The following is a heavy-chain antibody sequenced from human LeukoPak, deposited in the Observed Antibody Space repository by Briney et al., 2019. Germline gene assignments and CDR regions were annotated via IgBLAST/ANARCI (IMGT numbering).Heavy chain of an antibody. CDR3: ARDSMITFGGTHYMDV. CDR1: GGSFSGYY. J-gene: IGHJ6*03. V-gene: IGHV4-34*01. D-gene: IGHD3-16*01. Sequence: SETLSLTCAVYGGSFSGYYWSWIRQPPGKGLEWIGEINHSGSTNYNPSLKSRVTISVDTSKNQFSLKLSSVTAADTAVYYCARDSMITFGGTHYMDVWGKGTTVTVSS. CDR2: INHSGST.